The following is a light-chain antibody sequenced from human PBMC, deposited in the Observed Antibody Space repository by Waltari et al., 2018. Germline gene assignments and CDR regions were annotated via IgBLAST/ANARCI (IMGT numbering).Light chain of an antibody. CDR2: GNI. Sequence: QSVLTQPPSVSGAPGQTVTISCTGSSSNIGAGYDVHCYQQFPGTAPKLLIYGNINRPSGVPDRFSGSKSGTSASLAITGLQAEDEADYYCQSYDSSLSGYIFGPVTTVTVL. V-gene: IGLV1-40*01. CDR1: SSNIGAGYD. J-gene: IGLJ1*01. CDR3: QSYDSSLSGYI.